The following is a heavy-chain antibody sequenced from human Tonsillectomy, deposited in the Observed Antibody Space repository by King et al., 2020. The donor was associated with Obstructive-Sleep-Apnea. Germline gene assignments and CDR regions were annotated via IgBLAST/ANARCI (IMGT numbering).Heavy chain of an antibody. Sequence: QLVQSGAEVKKPGASVKVSCKVSGYTLTELSMHWVRQAPGKGLEWMGGFDPEDSETIYAQKFQGRITLTEDTSTDTAYMEVSSLRSEDTAGYYCATMSGYETFDALEIWGQGTMVSVSS. J-gene: IGHJ3*02. CDR1: GYTLTELS. CDR2: FDPEDSET. D-gene: IGHD5-12*01. CDR3: ATMSGYETFDALEI. V-gene: IGHV1-24*01.